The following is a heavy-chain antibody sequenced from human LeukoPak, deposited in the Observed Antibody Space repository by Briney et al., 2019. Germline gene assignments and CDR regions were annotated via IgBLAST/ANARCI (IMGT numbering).Heavy chain of an antibody. J-gene: IGHJ6*02. D-gene: IGHD6-19*01. CDR3: ARDDSSGWSLYYYYYYGMDV. Sequence: GGSLRLSCAASGFTFSSYWISWVRQAPGKGLEWVANIKQDGSEKYYVDSVKGRFTISRDNANNSLYLQMNSLRAEDTAVYYCARDDSSGWSLYYYYYYGMDVWGQGSTVTVSS. V-gene: IGHV3-7*01. CDR2: IKQDGSEK. CDR1: GFTFSSYW.